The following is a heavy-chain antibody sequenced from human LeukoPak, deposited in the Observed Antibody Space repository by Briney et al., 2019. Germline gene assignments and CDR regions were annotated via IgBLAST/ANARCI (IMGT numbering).Heavy chain of an antibody. CDR3: AKSNTRMPHLWYFDL. J-gene: IGHJ2*01. CDR2: ISGSGGST. V-gene: IGHV3-23*01. D-gene: IGHD2-2*01. CDR1: GFTFSSYA. Sequence: GGSLRLSCAASGFTFSSYAMSWVRQAPGKGLEWVSAISGSGGSTYYADSVKGRFTISRDNSKNTLYLQMNSLRAEDTAVYYCAKSNTRMPHLWYFDLWGRGTLVTVSS.